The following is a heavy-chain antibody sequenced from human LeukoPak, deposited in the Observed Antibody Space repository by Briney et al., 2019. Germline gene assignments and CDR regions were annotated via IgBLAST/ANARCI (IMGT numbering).Heavy chain of an antibody. J-gene: IGHJ3*02. CDR2: IYYSVST. Sequence: RSETLSLTCTVSVGSISGSSYYWGWIRQPPGKGLEWIGRIYYSVSTYYNPSLKSRVTISVDTSKNQFSLKLSSVTAADTAVYYCARERSGSSPHAFDIWGQGTMVSVSS. CDR3: ARERSGSSPHAFDI. CDR1: VGSISGSSYY. D-gene: IGHD1-26*01. V-gene: IGHV4-39*02.